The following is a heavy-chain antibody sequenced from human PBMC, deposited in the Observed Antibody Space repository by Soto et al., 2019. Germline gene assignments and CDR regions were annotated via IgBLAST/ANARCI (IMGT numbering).Heavy chain of an antibody. V-gene: IGHV3-7*01. Sequence: GGSLRLSCAVSGFTFSDYGMSWVRQAPGKGLEWVANIKQDGNEKYYADSVKGRFIISRDNAKNTLYLQMNGLRVEDTAVYFCVRGQRGGFDLWGQGTMVTVSS. CDR1: GFTFSDYG. CDR2: IKQDGNEK. J-gene: IGHJ3*01. D-gene: IGHD2-15*01. CDR3: VRGQRGGFDL.